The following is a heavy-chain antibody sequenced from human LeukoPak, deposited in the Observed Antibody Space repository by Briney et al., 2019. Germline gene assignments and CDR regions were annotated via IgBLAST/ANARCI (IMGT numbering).Heavy chain of an antibody. CDR3: ASAMKGRGYYYGSGSANWFDP. CDR2: INHSGST. J-gene: IGHJ5*02. Sequence: GSLRLSCAASGFTFSNAWMSWVRQPPGKGLEWIGEINHSGSTNYNPSLKSRVTISVDTSKNQFSLKLSSVTAADTAVYYCASAMKGRGYYYGSGSANWFDPWGQGTLVTVSS. CDR1: GFTFSNAW. D-gene: IGHD3-10*01. V-gene: IGHV4-34*01.